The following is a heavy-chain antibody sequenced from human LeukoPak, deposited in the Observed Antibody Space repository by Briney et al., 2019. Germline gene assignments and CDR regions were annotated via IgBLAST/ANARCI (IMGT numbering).Heavy chain of an antibody. V-gene: IGHV4-34*01. CDR3: ARGRGYSYGRRAPSGWYFDL. J-gene: IGHJ2*01. CDR1: GGSFSGYY. CDR2: INHSGST. Sequence: PSETLSLTCAVYGGSFSGYYWSWIRQPPGKGLEWIGEINHSGSTNYNPSLKSRVTISVDTSKNLLSLKLSSVTAADTAVYYCARGRGYSYGRRAPSGWYFDLWGRGTLVTVSS. D-gene: IGHD5-18*01.